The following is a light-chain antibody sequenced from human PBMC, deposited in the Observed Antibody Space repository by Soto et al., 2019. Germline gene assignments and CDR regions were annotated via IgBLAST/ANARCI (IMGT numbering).Light chain of an antibody. CDR2: GAS. J-gene: IGKJ5*01. Sequence: EIVLTQSPGTLSLSPGDRVTLSCRASQSVSSRFLAWYQQKHGQAPRLLIYGASTRATGIPARFSGSGSGTEFTLTISSLQSEDFAVYYCQQYNDWPPKITFGQGTRLEIK. CDR1: QSVSSRF. CDR3: QQYNDWPPKIT. V-gene: IGKV3-15*01.